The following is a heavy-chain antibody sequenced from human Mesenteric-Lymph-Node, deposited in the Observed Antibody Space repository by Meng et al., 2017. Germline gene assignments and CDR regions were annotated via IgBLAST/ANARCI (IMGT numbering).Heavy chain of an antibody. J-gene: IGHJ4*02. D-gene: IGHD4-17*01. V-gene: IGHV3-20*01. CDR2: IDWNGGST. CDR3: ARGDYGDYYFDY. CDR1: GFSFDDYG. Sequence: GESLKISCTVSGFSFDDYGMSWVRQAPGKGLEWGSGIDWNGGSTGYADSVKGRFTISRDNAKNSLYLQMNSLRAENTALYHCARGDYGDYYFDYWGQGTLVTVSS.